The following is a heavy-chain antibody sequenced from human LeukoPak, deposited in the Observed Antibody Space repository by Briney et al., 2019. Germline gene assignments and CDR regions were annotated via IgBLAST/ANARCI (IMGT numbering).Heavy chain of an antibody. CDR1: GFTFSSYE. V-gene: IGHV3-48*03. CDR2: IGSGGSII. J-gene: IGHJ4*02. D-gene: IGHD4-17*01. CDR3: ARAPLQPRGLWATTAHLDY. Sequence: GGSLRLSCEASGFTFSSYEMNWVRQAPGKGLEWVSYIGSGGSIIYYADSVKGRFTISRDNAKNSLYLQMNSLRAEDTAVYYCARAPLQPRGLWATTAHLDYWGQGTLVTVSS.